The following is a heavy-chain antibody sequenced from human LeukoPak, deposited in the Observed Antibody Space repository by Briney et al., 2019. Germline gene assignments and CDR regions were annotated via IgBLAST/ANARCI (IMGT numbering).Heavy chain of an antibody. CDR3: ARVAVSGPTGWFDS. V-gene: IGHV3-21*01. CDR2: ISSTSAYI. D-gene: IGHD2-8*02. J-gene: IGHJ5*01. Sequence: GGSLRVSCAGSGFALKGYSLTWVRQAPGKGMEWVSSISSTSAYIHYADSVKGRFTISSDNVDNVVYLEMNSLGTEDTATYYCARVAVSGPTGWFDSWGQGTLVIVSS. CDR1: GFALKGYS.